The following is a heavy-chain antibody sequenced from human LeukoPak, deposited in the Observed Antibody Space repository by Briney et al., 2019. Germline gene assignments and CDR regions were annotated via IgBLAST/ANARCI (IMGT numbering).Heavy chain of an antibody. CDR2: IYYSGST. J-gene: IGHJ4*02. CDR3: ARLPGTNWMGEYYFDY. Sequence: NPSETLSLTCTVSGGSISSSSYYWGWVRQPPGKGLEWIGSIYYSGSTYYNPSLKSRVTISVDTSKNQSSLELSSVTAADTAVYYCARLPGTNWMGEYYFDYWGQGTLVTVSS. D-gene: IGHD3-16*01. V-gene: IGHV4-39*01. CDR1: GGSISSSSYY.